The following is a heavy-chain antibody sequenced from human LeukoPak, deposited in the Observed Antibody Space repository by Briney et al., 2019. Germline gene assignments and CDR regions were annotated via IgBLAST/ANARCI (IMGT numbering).Heavy chain of an antibody. CDR3: ATFRLGGYGSEMPDY. CDR1: GYSFTSYW. J-gene: IGHJ4*02. Sequence: GESLKISRKVSGYSFTSYWLSWVRQMPGTGLEWMGRIDPSEYYTNYSPSFQGHVTISADKSISTAYLQWSSLKASDTAMYYCATFRLGGYGSEMPDYWGQGTLVTVSS. D-gene: IGHD3-10*01. V-gene: IGHV5-10-1*01. CDR2: IDPSEYYT.